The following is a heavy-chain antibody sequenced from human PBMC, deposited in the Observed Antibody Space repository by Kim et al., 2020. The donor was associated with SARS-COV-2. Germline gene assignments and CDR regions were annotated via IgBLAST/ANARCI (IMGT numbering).Heavy chain of an antibody. D-gene: IGHD2-2*01. CDR3: AKGACSSTSCYYYYYGMVV. V-gene: IGHV3-23*01. CDR1: GFTFSSYA. J-gene: IGHJ6*02. CDR2: ISGSGGST. Sequence: GGSLRLSCAASGFTFSSYAMSWVRQAPGKGLEWVSAISGSGGSTYYADSVKGRFTISRDNSKNTLYLQMNSLRAEDTAVYYCAKGACSSTSCYYYYYGMVVWGQGTTVTVSS.